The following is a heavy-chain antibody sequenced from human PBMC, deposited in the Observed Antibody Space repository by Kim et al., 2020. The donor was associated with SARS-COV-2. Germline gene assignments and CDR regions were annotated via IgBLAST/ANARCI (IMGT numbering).Heavy chain of an antibody. J-gene: IGHJ4*02. Sequence: GGSLRLSCAASGFTFSSYAMSWVRQAPGKGLEWVSTISGSGGSTYYADSVKGRFTISRDNSKNTLYLQMNSLRAEDTAVYYCARGRGGGSYSMWGYWGQGTLVTVSS. CDR3: ARGRGGGSYSMWGY. CDR2: ISGSGGST. CDR1: GFTFSSYA. D-gene: IGHD3-16*01. V-gene: IGHV3-23*01.